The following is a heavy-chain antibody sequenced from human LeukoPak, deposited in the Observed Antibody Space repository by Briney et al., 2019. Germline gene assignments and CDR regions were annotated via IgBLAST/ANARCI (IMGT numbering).Heavy chain of an antibody. D-gene: IGHD3-22*01. CDR2: INPEGSEK. Sequence: GGSLRLSCAVSGLTFSSSWMDWVRQAPGKGLEWVASINPEGSEKYSADSVKGRFTTSRDNAKNSLYLQMNSLRAEDTAVYYCARHYDSNSYGPGYWGQGTLVTVSS. J-gene: IGHJ4*02. CDR1: GLTFSSSW. V-gene: IGHV3-7*01. CDR3: ARHYDSNSYGPGY.